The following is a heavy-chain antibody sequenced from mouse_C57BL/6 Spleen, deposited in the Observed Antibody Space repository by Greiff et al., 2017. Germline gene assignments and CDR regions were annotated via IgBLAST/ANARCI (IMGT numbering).Heavy chain of an antibody. CDR1: GYSITSGYY. D-gene: IGHD1-1*01. CDR2: ISYDGSN. Sequence: VQLKESGPGLVKPSQSLSLTCSVTGYSITSGYYWNWIRQFPGNKLEWMGYISYDGSNNYNPSLKNRISITRDTSKNQFFLKLNSVTTEDTATYYCAREGGSRGYFDVWGTGTTVTVSS. CDR3: AREGGSRGYFDV. J-gene: IGHJ1*03. V-gene: IGHV3-6*01.